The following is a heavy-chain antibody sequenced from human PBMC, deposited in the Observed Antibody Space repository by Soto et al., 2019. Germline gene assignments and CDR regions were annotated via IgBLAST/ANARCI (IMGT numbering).Heavy chain of an antibody. CDR1: GFTFSSYA. V-gene: IGHV3-23*01. CDR3: AKDGVGAVAATGAFDY. CDR2: ISGSGGST. J-gene: IGHJ4*02. D-gene: IGHD6-19*01. Sequence: GGSLRLSCAASGFTFSSYAMSWVRQAPGKGLEWVSAISGSGGSTYYADSVKGRFTISRDNSKNTLYLQMNSLRAEDTAVYYCAKDGVGAVAATGAFDYWGQGTLVTVSS.